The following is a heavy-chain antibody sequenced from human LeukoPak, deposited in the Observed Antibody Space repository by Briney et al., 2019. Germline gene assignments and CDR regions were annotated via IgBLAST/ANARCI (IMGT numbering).Heavy chain of an antibody. J-gene: IGHJ6*03. CDR1: GFAFSTYG. CDR3: ARDYYYYIDV. V-gene: IGHV3-33*01. Sequence: GGSLRLSCTASGFAFSTYGMHWVRKAPGKGLEWVAIIWYDGNTKCYADSVKGRFTISRDNSKNTLYLQMNSLRAEDTAVYYCARDYYYYIDVWGKGTTVTVSS. CDR2: IWYDGNTK.